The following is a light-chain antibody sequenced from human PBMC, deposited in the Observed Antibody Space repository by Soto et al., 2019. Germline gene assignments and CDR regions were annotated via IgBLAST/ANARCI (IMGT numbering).Light chain of an antibody. CDR1: QNVRSNF. J-gene: IGKJ4*01. V-gene: IGKV3-20*01. Sequence: EIVLTQSPGTLSLSPGERATLSCRASQNVRSNFLAWYQQKPGQAPRLFIYGASSRVTGIPDRFSGSGSGTDFTLTISRLEPDDFAVYYCHQYGSSPLTFGGGTKVEIK. CDR2: GAS. CDR3: HQYGSSPLT.